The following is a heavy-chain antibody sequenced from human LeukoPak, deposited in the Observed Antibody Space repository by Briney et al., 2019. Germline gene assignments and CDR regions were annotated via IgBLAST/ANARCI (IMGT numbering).Heavy chain of an antibody. Sequence: PGGSLRLSCAASGFTFSNYAMSWVRQIPGKGLEWVSAIGGSGIYTYYADSVKGRFTISRDNSKNTLYLQMNSLRAEDTAIYYCAKGALAVAGTPFDFWGQGTLVTVSS. CDR2: IGGSGIYT. V-gene: IGHV3-23*01. D-gene: IGHD6-19*01. CDR1: GFTFSNYA. J-gene: IGHJ4*02. CDR3: AKGALAVAGTPFDF.